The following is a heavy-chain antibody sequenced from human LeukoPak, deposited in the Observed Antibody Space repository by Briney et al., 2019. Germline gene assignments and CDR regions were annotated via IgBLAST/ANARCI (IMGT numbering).Heavy chain of an antibody. CDR2: IYYSGST. J-gene: IGHJ6*02. Sequence: PSETLSLTCTVSGGSISSYYWSWIRQPPGKGLEWIGYIYYSGSTNYNPSLKSRVTISVDTSKNQFSLKLSSVTAADTAVYYCARGQAFLGYYGMDVWGQGTTVTVSS. V-gene: IGHV4-59*08. CDR1: GGSISSYY. CDR3: ARGQAFLGYYGMDV.